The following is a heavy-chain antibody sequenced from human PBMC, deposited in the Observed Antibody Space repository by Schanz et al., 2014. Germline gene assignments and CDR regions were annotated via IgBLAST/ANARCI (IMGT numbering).Heavy chain of an antibody. V-gene: IGHV3-11*05. Sequence: QVQLVESGGGLVKPGGSLRLSCAASGFTFSDYYMSWIRQAPGKGLEWVSSISGTTTYTNYADSVKGRFTISRDNAKNSLYLQMNSLRAEDTAVYYCAREQIMAAAGLVDYWGHGTLVTVSS. D-gene: IGHD6-13*01. CDR2: ISGTTTYT. CDR3: AREQIMAAAGLVDY. J-gene: IGHJ4*01. CDR1: GFTFSDYY.